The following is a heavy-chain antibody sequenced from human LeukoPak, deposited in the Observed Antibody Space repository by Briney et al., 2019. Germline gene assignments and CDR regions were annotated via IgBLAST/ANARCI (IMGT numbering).Heavy chain of an antibody. V-gene: IGHV4-39*01. CDR3: ASRDVKYCSSTSCYRGYYFDY. Sequence: SETLSLTCTVSGGSISSSRYYWGWIRQPPGKGLEWIGSMYYSGSTYYNPSLKSRVTISVDTSKNQFSLKLSSVTAADTAVYYCASRDVKYCSSTSCYRGYYFDYWGQGTLVTVSS. CDR2: MYYSGST. CDR1: GGSISSSRYY. J-gene: IGHJ4*02. D-gene: IGHD2-2*02.